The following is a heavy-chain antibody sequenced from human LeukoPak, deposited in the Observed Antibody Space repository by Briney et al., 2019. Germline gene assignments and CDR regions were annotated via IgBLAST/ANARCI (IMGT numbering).Heavy chain of an antibody. D-gene: IGHD3-3*01. CDR2: ISGSGGST. V-gene: IGHV3-23*01. J-gene: IGHJ4*02. Sequence: PGGSLRLSCAASGFTFSSYAMSWVRQALGKGLEWVSAISGSGGSTYYADSVKGRFTISRDNSKNALYLQMNSLRAEDTAVYYCAKSDFWSGYYPPPDYWGQGTLVTVSS. CDR3: AKSDFWSGYYPPPDY. CDR1: GFTFSSYA.